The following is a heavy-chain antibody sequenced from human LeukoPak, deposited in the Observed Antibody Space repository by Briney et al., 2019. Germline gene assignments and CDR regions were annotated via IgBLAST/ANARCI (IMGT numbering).Heavy chain of an antibody. J-gene: IGHJ4*02. D-gene: IGHD2-15*01. CDR3: AKMFGQGYCSGGSCSDY. V-gene: IGHV3-30*18. Sequence: PGGSLRLSCAASGFTFSSYGMHWVRQAPGKGLEWVSVISYDGSNKYYADSVKGRFTISRDNSKNTLYLQMNSLRAEDTAVYYCAKMFGQGYCSGGSCSDYRGQGTLVTVSS. CDR2: ISYDGSNK. CDR1: GFTFSSYG.